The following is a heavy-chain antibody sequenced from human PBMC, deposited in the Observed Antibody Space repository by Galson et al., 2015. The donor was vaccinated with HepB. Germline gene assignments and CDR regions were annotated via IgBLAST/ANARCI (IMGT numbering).Heavy chain of an antibody. J-gene: IGHJ4*02. CDR3: ARGYCSGGSCHLDY. CDR2: ISSSGGTI. V-gene: IGHV3-48*03. D-gene: IGHD2-15*01. CDR1: GFTFSNNE. Sequence: SLRLSCAASGFTFSNNEMNWVRQAPGKRLEWVSYISSSGGTISYADSVKGRFTISRDNAKNSLFLQMNSLRAEDTAVYFCARGYCSGGSCHLDYWGQGTLVTVSS.